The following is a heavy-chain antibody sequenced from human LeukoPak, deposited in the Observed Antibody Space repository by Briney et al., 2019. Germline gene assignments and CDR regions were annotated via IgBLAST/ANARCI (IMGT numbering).Heavy chain of an antibody. CDR2: ISPNSGGT. J-gene: IGHJ4*02. CDR1: GYSFTDYN. CDR3: ARVATETNWAFDY. Sequence: GASVKVSCKASGYSFTDYNTHWVRQAPGQGPEWMGWISPNSGGTNYAQKFQGRVTMTRDTSSNTAYMELSGLRSDDTAVYYCARVATETNWAFDYWGQGTLVTVSS. V-gene: IGHV1-2*02. D-gene: IGHD7-27*01.